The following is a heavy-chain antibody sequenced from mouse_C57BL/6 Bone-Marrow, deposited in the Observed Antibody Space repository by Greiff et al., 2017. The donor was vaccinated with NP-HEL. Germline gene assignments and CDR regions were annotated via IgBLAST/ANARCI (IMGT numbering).Heavy chain of an antibody. CDR3: ARSYGSSYWFAY. D-gene: IGHD1-1*01. V-gene: IGHV1-18*01. Sequence: DVQLQESGPELVKPGASVKIPCKASGYTFTDYNMDWVKQSHGKSLEWIGDINPNNGGTIYNQKFKGKATLTVDKSSSTAYMELRSLTSEDTAVYYCARSYGSSYWFAYWGQGTLVTVSA. CDR2: INPNNGGT. CDR1: GYTFTDYN. J-gene: IGHJ3*01.